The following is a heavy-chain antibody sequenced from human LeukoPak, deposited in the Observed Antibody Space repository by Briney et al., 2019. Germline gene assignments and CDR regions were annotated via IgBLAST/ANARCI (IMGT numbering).Heavy chain of an antibody. J-gene: IGHJ4*02. Sequence: GASVKVSCKASGYTFTSYYMHWVRQAPGQGLEWMGIINPSGGSTSYAQKFQGRVTMTRDTSTSTVYMELSSLRSEDTAVYYCARDLSLDGRGGAAAVWGQGTLVTVSS. D-gene: IGHD5-24*01. CDR2: INPSGGST. V-gene: IGHV1-46*01. CDR1: GYTFTSYY. CDR3: ARDLSLDGRGGAAAV.